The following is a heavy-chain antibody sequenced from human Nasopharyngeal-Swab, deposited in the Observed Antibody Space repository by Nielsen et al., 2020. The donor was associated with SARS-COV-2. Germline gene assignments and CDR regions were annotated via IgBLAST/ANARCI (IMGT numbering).Heavy chain of an antibody. J-gene: IGHJ4*02. CDR3: ARGGAARPGFAY. V-gene: IGHV4-31*02. CDR2: IYYIGST. Sequence: WRRQPPGKGMEWIGYIYYIGSTYYNPSLKSRVTISVDTSKNQFSLKLSSVTAADTAVYYCARGGAARPGFAYWGQGTLVTVSS. D-gene: IGHD6-6*01.